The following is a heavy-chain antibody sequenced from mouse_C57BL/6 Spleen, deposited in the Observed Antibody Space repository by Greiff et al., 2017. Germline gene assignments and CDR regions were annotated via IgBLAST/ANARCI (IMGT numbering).Heavy chain of an antibody. Sequence: EVMLVESGGDLVKPGGSLKLSCAASGFTFSSYGMSWVRQTPDKRLEWVATISSGGSYPYYPDSVKGRFTISRDNAKNTLYLQMRRLKSEDTAMYYCARQGYGNYFDYWGQGTTLTVSS. CDR2: ISSGGSYP. CDR3: ARQGYGNYFDY. V-gene: IGHV5-6*01. CDR1: GFTFSSYG. D-gene: IGHD2-10*02. J-gene: IGHJ2*01.